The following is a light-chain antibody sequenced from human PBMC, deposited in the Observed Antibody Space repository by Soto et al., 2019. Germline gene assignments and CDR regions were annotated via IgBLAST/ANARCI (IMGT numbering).Light chain of an antibody. CDR3: ISYTTSSTRV. J-gene: IGLJ3*02. V-gene: IGLV2-14*01. CDR2: DVS. Sequence: QSALTQPASVSGSPEQSITISCTGTSSDIGGYNYVSWYQQHPGKVPKLMIYDVSNRPSGVSNRFSGSKSGNTASLTISGLQAEDEADYYCISYTTSSTRVFGGGTKLTVL. CDR1: SSDIGGYNY.